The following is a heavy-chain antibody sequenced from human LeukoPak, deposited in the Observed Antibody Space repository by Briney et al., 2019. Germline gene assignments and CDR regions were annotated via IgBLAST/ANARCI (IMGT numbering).Heavy chain of an antibody. J-gene: IGHJ4*02. CDR2: INPTGGST. CDR3: AREEGGY. V-gene: IGHV1-46*01. CDR1: GYTFSNYN. Sequence: GASVKVSCTASGYTFSNYNVHWVRQAPGQGLEWMGIINPTGGSTNYAQKFQGRVTMTRDMSTTTVYMELSSLRSEDTAVYYCAREEGGYWGQGTLVTVSS.